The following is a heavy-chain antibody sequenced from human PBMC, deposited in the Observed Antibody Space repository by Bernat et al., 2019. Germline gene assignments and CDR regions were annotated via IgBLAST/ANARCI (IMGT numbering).Heavy chain of an antibody. J-gene: IGHJ4*02. CDR3: AAYYYDSSGYAFFQNINDY. V-gene: IGHV4-39*01. CDR2: IYYSGST. CDR1: GGSISSSSYY. Sequence: QLQLQESGPGLVKPSETLSLTCTVSGGSISSSSYYWGWIRQPPGKGLEWIGSIYYSGSTYYNPSLKSRVTISVDTSKNQFSLKLGSVTAADTAVYYCAAYYYDSSGYAFFQNINDYWGQGTLVTVSS. D-gene: IGHD3-22*01.